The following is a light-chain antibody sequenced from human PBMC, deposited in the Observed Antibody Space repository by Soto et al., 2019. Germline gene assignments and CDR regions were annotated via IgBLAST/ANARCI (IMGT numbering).Light chain of an antibody. J-gene: IGKJ4*01. V-gene: IGKV4-1*01. Sequence: DIVMTQSPDSLAVSLGERATINCKSSQSVLYSSNNKNYLAWYQQKPGQPPKLLIYWASTRESGVPDRFSGSGSWTDFTLTISSLHAEDVAAYYCQQYYSTPLTFGGGTKVEIK. CDR3: QQYYSTPLT. CDR2: WAS. CDR1: QSVLYSSNNKNY.